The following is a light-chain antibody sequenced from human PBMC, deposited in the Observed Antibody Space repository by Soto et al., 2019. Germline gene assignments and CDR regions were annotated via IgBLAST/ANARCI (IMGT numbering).Light chain of an antibody. CDR2: DVS. CDR3: SSYTSSSLVV. CDR1: SSDVGGYNY. Sequence: QSVLTQPASVSGSPGQSITISCTGTSSDVGGYNYVSWYQQHPDKAPKLMIYDVSNRPSGVSNRFSGSKSGNTASLTISGLQAEDEADYYCSSYTSSSLVVFGGGTQLTVL. V-gene: IGLV2-14*01. J-gene: IGLJ2*01.